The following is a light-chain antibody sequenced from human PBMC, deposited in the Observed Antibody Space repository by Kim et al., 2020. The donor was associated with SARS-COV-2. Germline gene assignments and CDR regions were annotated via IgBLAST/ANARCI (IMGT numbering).Light chain of an antibody. CDR1: SLRSYY. CDR3: NSRDSSGNHLVV. V-gene: IGLV3-19*01. Sequence: SSELTQDPAVSVALGQTVRITCQGDSLRSYYASWYQQKPGQAPVLVIYGKNNRPSGIPDRFSGSSSGNTASLTITGAQAEDEADYYCNSRDSSGNHLVVFVGGAHLTFL. CDR2: GKN. J-gene: IGLJ2*01.